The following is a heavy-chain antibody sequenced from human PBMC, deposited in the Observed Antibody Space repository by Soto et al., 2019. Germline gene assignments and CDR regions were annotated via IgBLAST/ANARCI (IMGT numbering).Heavy chain of an antibody. CDR3: ARVVPDAQARFAA. CDR1: GYTFSNYG. CDR2: ISLYSDGT. Sequence: SVKVSCKTSGYTFSNYGITWVRQAPGQPLEWLGWISLYSDGTNYAQKFQGRVSMTTDTSTTTAYMELRRLRSDDTAVYYCARVVPDAQARFAAWAQGSSVTVSA. V-gene: IGHV1-18*01. J-gene: IGHJ5*02. D-gene: IGHD2-2*01.